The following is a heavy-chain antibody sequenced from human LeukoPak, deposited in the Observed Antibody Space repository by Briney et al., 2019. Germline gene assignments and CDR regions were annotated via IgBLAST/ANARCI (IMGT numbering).Heavy chain of an antibody. D-gene: IGHD6-13*01. CDR1: GYTFTSYG. Sequence: ASVKVSCKASGYTFTSYGISWVRQAPGQGLEWMGWISAYNGNTNYAQKLQGRVTMTTDTSTSTAYMELRSLRSDDTAVYYCARDLPCSSSWESIDYWGQGTLVTVSS. CDR2: ISAYNGNT. J-gene: IGHJ4*02. CDR3: ARDLPCSSSWESIDY. V-gene: IGHV1-18*01.